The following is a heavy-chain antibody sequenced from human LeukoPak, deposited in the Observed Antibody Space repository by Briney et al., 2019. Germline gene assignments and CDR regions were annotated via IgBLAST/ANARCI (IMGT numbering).Heavy chain of an antibody. V-gene: IGHV3-66*01. D-gene: IGHD2-8*01. CDR2: IYSGGST. J-gene: IGHJ4*02. CDR3: ARDLGFCTNGVCYSVYDY. CDR1: GFTVSSNY. Sequence: GGSLRLSCAASGFTVSSNYMSWVRQAPGKGLEWVSVIYSGGSTYYADSVKGRFTISRDNSKNTLYLQMNSLRAEDTAVYYCARDLGFCTNGVCYSVYDYWGQGTLVTVSS.